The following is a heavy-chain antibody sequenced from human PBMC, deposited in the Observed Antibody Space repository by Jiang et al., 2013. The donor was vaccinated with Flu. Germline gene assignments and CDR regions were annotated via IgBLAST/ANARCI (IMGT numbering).Heavy chain of an antibody. CDR3: ATGVRDYYDSSGYYNDY. CDR2: INPNSGGT. CDR1: GYTFTGYY. Sequence: KVSCKASGYTFTGYYMHWVRQAPGQGLEWMGRINPNSGGTNYAQKFQGRVTMTRDTSISTAYMELSRLRSDDTAVYYCATGVRDYYDSSGYYNDYWGQGTLVTVSS. J-gene: IGHJ4*02. V-gene: IGHV1-2*06. D-gene: IGHD3-22*01.